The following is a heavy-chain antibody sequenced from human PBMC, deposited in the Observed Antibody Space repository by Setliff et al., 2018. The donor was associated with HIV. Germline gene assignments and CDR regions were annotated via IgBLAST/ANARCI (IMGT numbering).Heavy chain of an antibody. V-gene: IGHV4-61*09. CDR1: GGSITSGSYY. CDR2: IYTSGST. CDR3: GRAPDY. Sequence: PSETLSLTCTVSGGSITSGSYYWSWIRQPAGKGLEWIGHIYTSGSTNYNPSLKSRVTISVDTSKNQFSLKVSSVTAADTAVYYCGRAPDYWGQGTLVTVSS. J-gene: IGHJ4*02.